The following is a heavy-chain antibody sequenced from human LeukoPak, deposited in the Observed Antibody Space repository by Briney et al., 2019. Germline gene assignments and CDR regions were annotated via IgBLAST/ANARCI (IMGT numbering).Heavy chain of an antibody. Sequence: GGFLRLSCAASGFTFSSYSMNWVRQAPGKGLEWVSSISSSSSYIYYADSVKGRFTISRDNAKNSLYLQMNSLRAEDTAVYYCARDHSSSLLIDYWGQGTLVTVSS. D-gene: IGHD6-6*01. V-gene: IGHV3-21*01. J-gene: IGHJ4*02. CDR1: GFTFSSYS. CDR2: ISSSSSYI. CDR3: ARDHSSSLLIDY.